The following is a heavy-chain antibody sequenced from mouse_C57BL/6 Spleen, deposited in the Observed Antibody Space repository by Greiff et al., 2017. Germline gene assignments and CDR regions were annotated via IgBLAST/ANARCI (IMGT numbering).Heavy chain of an antibody. CDR1: GFSLTSYG. CDR3: ARTPHYYGSSYGYFDY. J-gene: IGHJ2*01. Sequence: VQLQESGPGLVQPSQSLSITCTVSGFSLTSYGVHWVRQSPGKGLEWLGVIWSGGSTDYNAAFISRLNISKDNSKSQVFFKMNSLQADDTAIYYCARTPHYYGSSYGYFDYWGQGTTLTVSS. V-gene: IGHV2-2*01. D-gene: IGHD1-1*01. CDR2: IWSGGST.